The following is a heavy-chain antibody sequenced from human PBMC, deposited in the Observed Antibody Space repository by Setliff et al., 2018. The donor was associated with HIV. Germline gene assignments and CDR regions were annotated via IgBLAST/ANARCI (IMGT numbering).Heavy chain of an antibody. CDR1: GGSFSGHY. D-gene: IGHD3-3*01. J-gene: IGHJ3*02. Sequence: PSETLSLTCAVYGGSFSGHYWSWIRQHPGKGLEWIGYIYYSGSTYYNPSLKSRVTISVDTSKNQFSLKLSSVTAADTAMYFCARESRNDFWSGYYRTFDIWGQGTMVTVSS. CDR2: IYYSGST. V-gene: IGHV4-31*11. CDR3: ARESRNDFWSGYYRTFDI.